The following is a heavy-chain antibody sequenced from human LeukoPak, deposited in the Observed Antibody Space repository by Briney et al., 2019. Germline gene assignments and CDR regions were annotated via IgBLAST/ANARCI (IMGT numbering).Heavy chain of an antibody. Sequence: SETLSLTCTVSGYSIDDGYYWGWIRRPPGKGLEWIGSIYHTVSTYYNPSLKSRVTLSLDTSKNHFTLRLNSVTAADTALYYCARHNIAENFFDPWGQGTLVTVSS. D-gene: IGHD1-1*01. CDR1: GYSIDDGYY. CDR3: ARHNIAENFFDP. CDR2: IYHTVST. J-gene: IGHJ5*02. V-gene: IGHV4-38-2*02.